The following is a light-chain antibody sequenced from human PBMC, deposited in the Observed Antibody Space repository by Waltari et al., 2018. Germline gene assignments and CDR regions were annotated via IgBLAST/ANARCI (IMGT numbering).Light chain of an antibody. CDR2: DAS. Sequence: DIQMTQSPASLSASVGDRVTITCQASQDTKIFLNWYQQKSGKAPKLLIYDASNLQPGVPSRFSGSGSGTDFAFTISSLQPEDVATYYCQQYDDLPLTFGGGTKLEIK. J-gene: IGKJ4*01. CDR3: QQYDDLPLT. CDR1: QDTKIF. V-gene: IGKV1-33*01.